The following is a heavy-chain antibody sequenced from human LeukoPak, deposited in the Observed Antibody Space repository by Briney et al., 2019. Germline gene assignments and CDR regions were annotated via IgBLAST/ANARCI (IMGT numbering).Heavy chain of an antibody. V-gene: IGHV3-49*03. CDR1: GFTFGDYA. D-gene: IGHD3-10*01. CDR2: IRSNTYGGTT. J-gene: IGHJ4*02. Sequence: GGSLRLSCIASGFTFGDYAMSWFRQAPGKGLEWVSFIRSNTYGGTTEYAASVKGRFTISRDDSKTIAYLQMNSLKTEDTAVYYCTRTGLLWFGELLYAGYWGQGTLVTVSS. CDR3: TRTGLLWFGELLYAGY.